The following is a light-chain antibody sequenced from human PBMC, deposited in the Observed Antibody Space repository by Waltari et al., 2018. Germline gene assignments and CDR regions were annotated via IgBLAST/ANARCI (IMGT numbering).Light chain of an antibody. CDR2: GNT. CDR3: QSYDSSLSGQGV. J-gene: IGLJ3*02. CDR1: SPNIGAGYD. Sequence: QSVLTQPPSVSGAPGHRVTIPCTGSSPNIGAGYDVHWYQQLPGTAPKLLIYGNTNRPSGVPDRFSGSKSGTSASLAITGLQAEDEADYYCQSYDSSLSGQGVFGGGTKLTVL. V-gene: IGLV1-40*01.